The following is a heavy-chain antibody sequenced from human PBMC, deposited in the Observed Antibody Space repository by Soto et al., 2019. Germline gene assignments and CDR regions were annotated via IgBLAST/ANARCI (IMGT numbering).Heavy chain of an antibody. CDR3: ARDQGIAVAVFDY. CDR2: IYYSGST. V-gene: IGHV4-61*01. Sequence: QVQLQESGPGLVKPSETLSLTCTVPAASVTSGSYYWSWIRQPPGKGLEWIGYIYYSGSTNYNPPLKSRVATSQDTXKNQSSLKLSSVTAADTAVYYCARDQGIAVAVFDYWGQGTLVTVSS. D-gene: IGHD6-19*01. CDR1: AASVTSGSYY. J-gene: IGHJ4*02.